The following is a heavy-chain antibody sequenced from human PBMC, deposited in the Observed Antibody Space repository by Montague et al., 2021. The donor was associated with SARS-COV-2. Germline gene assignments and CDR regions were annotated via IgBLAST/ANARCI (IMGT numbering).Heavy chain of an antibody. V-gene: IGHV3-30*18. D-gene: IGHD5-18*01. J-gene: IGHJ4*02. CDR1: GFTFNSYA. Sequence: SLRLSCAASGFTFNSYAMHWVRQAPGKGLEWVAVISYDGSNKYYADSVKGRFTISRDNSKNTLYLQMNSLRAEDTAVYYCANVLDSYGFYFDYWGQGTLVTVSS. CDR2: ISYDGSNK. CDR3: ANVLDSYGFYFDY.